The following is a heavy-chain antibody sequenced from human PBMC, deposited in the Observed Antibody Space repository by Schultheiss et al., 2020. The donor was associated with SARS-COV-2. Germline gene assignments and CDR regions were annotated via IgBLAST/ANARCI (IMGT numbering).Heavy chain of an antibody. Sequence: SQTLSLTCTVSGGSISSGDYYWSWIRHHPGKALEWIGYIYHSGSTYYNPSLKSRVTISVDTSKNQFSLKLSSVTAADTAVYYCARQAVVVLGWFDPWGQGTLVTVSS. CDR2: IYHSGST. CDR1: GGSISSGDYY. CDR3: ARQAVVVLGWFDP. J-gene: IGHJ5*02. D-gene: IGHD2-15*01. V-gene: IGHV4-30-4*08.